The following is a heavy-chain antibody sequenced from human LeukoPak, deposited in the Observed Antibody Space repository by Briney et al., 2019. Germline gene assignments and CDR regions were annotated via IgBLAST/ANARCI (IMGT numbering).Heavy chain of an antibody. Sequence: SETLSLTCTVSGDSISSYFWTWIRQPAGKGLEWIGRIYTSGSTNYNPSLESRVTMSVDTSKNQFSLKLNSVTAADTAVYYCARSGGYSSPFAFWGQGSLVTVSS. CDR1: GDSISSYF. D-gene: IGHD3-10*01. CDR2: IYTSGST. CDR3: ARSGGYSSPFAF. J-gene: IGHJ4*02. V-gene: IGHV4-4*07.